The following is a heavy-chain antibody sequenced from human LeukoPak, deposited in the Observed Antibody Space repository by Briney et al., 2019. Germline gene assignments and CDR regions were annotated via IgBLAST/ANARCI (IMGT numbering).Heavy chain of an antibody. V-gene: IGHV4-59*01. CDR3: ARVDSSGWYRVY. CDR1: GGSISSYY. D-gene: IGHD6-19*01. CDR2: IYYSRST. Sequence: SETLSLTCTVSGGSISSYYWSWIRQPPGKGLEWIGYIYYSRSTNYNPSLKSRVTISVDTSKNQFSLKLSSVTAADTAVYYCARVDSSGWYRVYWGQGTLVTVSS. J-gene: IGHJ4*02.